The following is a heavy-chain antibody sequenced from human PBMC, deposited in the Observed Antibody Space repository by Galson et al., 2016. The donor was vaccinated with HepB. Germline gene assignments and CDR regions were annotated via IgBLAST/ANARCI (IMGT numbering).Heavy chain of an antibody. CDR1: GYTFNSYG. Sequence: SVKVSCKASGYTFNSYGITWVRQAPGQGLEWMGWISAYNGNKQYAQRFQGRVTMTTDTSTRTAYMELRSLRSDDTAVYFCANLDYDLLTCHYFYYWGQGTLVTVSS. CDR2: ISAYNGNK. V-gene: IGHV1-18*01. CDR3: ANLDYDLLTCHYFYY. D-gene: IGHD3-9*01. J-gene: IGHJ4*02.